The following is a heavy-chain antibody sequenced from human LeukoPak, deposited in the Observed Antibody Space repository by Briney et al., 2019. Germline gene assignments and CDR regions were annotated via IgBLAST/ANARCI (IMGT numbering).Heavy chain of an antibody. CDR2: ISGSGGST. CDR1: RFTFSSYA. J-gene: IGHJ4*02. V-gene: IGHV3-23*01. D-gene: IGHD5-12*01. Sequence: GGSLRLSCAASRFTFSSYAMSWVRQAPGKGLEWVSAISGSGGSTYYADSVKGRFTISRDNSKNTLYLQMNSLRAEDTAVYYCAKDLLSGYSGYGGPGYWGQGTLVTVSS. CDR3: AKDLLSGYSGYGGPGY.